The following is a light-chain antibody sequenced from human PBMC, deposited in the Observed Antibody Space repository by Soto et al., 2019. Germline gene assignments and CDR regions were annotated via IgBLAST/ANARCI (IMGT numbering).Light chain of an antibody. CDR3: CSYAGSSTFV. CDR2: EGT. Sequence: QSALTQPASVSGSPGQSITISCTGTSSDVGSYNLVSWYQQHPGKAPQLMIYEGTKRPSGVSNRFSGSKSGNTASLTISGLQAEDEGDYYCCSYAGSSTFVFGTGTKLTVL. J-gene: IGLJ1*01. CDR1: SSDVGSYNL. V-gene: IGLV2-23*01.